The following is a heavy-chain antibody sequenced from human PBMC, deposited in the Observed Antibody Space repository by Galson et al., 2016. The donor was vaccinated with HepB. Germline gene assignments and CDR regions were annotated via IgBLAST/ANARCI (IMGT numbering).Heavy chain of an antibody. CDR1: GVTFNDYA. Sequence: SVKVSCKVSGVTFNDYAISFVRQALGQGLEWMGGIIPIFGTVSYAQNFQGRLTITADESTSTAYMELSSLRSEDTALYFCVGSYYYDSSGQAFDVWGQGTRVTVSS. CDR3: VGSYYYDSSGQAFDV. J-gene: IGHJ3*01. V-gene: IGHV1-69*13. CDR2: IIPIFGTV. D-gene: IGHD3-22*01.